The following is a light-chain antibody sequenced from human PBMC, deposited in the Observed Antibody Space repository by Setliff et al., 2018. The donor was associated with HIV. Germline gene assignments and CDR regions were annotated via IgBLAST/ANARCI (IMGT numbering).Light chain of an antibody. CDR3: SSYTSSTPLYV. CDR1: SSDVGTYNF. Sequence: QSALTKPASVSGSPGQSITISCTGTSSDVGTYNFVSWYQQHPGKAPKLMIYDVSNRPSGVSNRFSGSKSGNTASLTISGLQAEDEADYYCSSYTSSTPLYVFGTGTKVTVL. V-gene: IGLV2-14*03. J-gene: IGLJ1*01. CDR2: DVS.